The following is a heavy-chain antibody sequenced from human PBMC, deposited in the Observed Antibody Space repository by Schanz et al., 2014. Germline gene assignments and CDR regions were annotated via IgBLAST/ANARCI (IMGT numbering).Heavy chain of an antibody. V-gene: IGHV3-23*01. Sequence: EVHLLESGGGLVQPGGSLRLSCSASGFTFSTYAMSWARQTPGKGLEWVSSITTGGNTYYRDSVKGRFIVSRDNSKNTLYLEMNRLRVDDTAVYYCSKDKQGSRSDDSWGQGTLVTVSP. CDR1: GFTFSTYA. CDR2: ITTGGNT. CDR3: SKDKQGSRSDDS. D-gene: IGHD2-15*01. J-gene: IGHJ5*01.